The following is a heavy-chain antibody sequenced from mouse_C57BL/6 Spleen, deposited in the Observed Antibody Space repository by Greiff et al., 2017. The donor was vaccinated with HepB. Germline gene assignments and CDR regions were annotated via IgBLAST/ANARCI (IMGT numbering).Heavy chain of an antibody. V-gene: IGHV5-17*01. CDR3: ARRRTDYGSSYTDAMDY. Sequence: EVQLVESGGGLVKPGGSLKLSCAASGFTFSDYGMHWVRQAPEKGLEWVAYISSGSSTIYYADTVQGRFTISRDNAKNTLFLQMTSLRSEDTAMYYCARRRTDYGSSYTDAMDYWGQGTSVTVSS. CDR2: ISSGSSTI. CDR1: GFTFSDYG. D-gene: IGHD1-1*01. J-gene: IGHJ4*01.